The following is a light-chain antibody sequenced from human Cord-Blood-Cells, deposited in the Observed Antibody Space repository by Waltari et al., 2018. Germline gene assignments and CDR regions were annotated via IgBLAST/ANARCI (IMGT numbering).Light chain of an antibody. J-gene: IGLJ3*02. Sequence: QSALTQPASVSGSPGQSITISCTGTSSDVGGYNYVSWYQQHPGQAPKLMIYDVSNRPSGVSNLFAGSKSGNTASLTISGLQAEDEADYYCSSYTSSSTWVFGGGTKLTVL. CDR3: SSYTSSSTWV. V-gene: IGLV2-14*01. CDR2: DVS. CDR1: SSDVGGYNY.